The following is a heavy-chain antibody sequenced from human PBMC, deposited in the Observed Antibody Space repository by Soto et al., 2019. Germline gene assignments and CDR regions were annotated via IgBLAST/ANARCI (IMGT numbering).Heavy chain of an antibody. Sequence: SESLCRTGAIYGGSFNRDYWSSMRQPPGTGLEWIGEINYSGSTAYNTSLKSRVIMSVDTYTNQSSLKLISVTAADTAVYHCARVATKWYRGVRYYYGMDVWGQGTTVTVSS. V-gene: IGHV4-34*01. CDR3: ARVATKWYRGVRYYYGMDV. D-gene: IGHD1-1*01. J-gene: IGHJ6*02. CDR2: INYSGST. CDR1: GGSFNRDY.